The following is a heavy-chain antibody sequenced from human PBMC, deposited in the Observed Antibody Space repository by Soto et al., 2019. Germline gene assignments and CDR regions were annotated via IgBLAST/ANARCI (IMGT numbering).Heavy chain of an antibody. Sequence: EVQLVESGGGLVQPGGSLRLSCAASGFTFSSYWMHWVRQTPGQGLVWVGRITADGIGTTYADSVKGRFTISRDNAKNMVYLQLNSLRADDTAMYYCAAFVVVTAGEYWGQGTLVTVSS. CDR3: AAFVVVTAGEY. V-gene: IGHV3-74*01. CDR1: GFTFSSYW. J-gene: IGHJ4*02. D-gene: IGHD2-21*02. CDR2: ITADGIGT.